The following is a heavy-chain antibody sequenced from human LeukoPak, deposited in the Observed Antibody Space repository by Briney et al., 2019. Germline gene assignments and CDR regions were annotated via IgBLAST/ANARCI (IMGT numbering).Heavy chain of an antibody. Sequence: SETLSLTCAVYGGSFSGYYWSWIRQPPGKGLEWIGEINHSGSTNYNPSLKSRVTISVDTSKNQFSLKLSSVTAADTAVYYCARGTKGGEQQLTRENWFDPWGQGTLVTVSS. CDR3: ARGTKGGEQQLTRENWFDP. D-gene: IGHD6-13*01. J-gene: IGHJ5*02. V-gene: IGHV4-34*01. CDR2: INHSGST. CDR1: GGSFSGYY.